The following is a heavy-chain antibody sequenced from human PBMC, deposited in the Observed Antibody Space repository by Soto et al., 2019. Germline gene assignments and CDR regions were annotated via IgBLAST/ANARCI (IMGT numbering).Heavy chain of an antibody. CDR1: GFTFSSYS. CDR3: ARADGGYSYASDY. D-gene: IGHD5-18*01. Sequence: GGSLRLSCAASGFTFSSYSMNWVRQAPGKGLEWVSSISSSSSYIYYADSVKGRFTISRDNAKNSLYLQMNSLRAEDTAVYYCARADGGYSYASDYWGQGTLVTVSS. CDR2: ISSSSSYI. V-gene: IGHV3-21*01. J-gene: IGHJ4*02.